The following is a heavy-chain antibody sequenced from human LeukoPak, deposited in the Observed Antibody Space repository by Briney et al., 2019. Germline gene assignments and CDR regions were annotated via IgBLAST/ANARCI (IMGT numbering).Heavy chain of an antibody. CDR2: MNPNSGNT. CDR1: GYTFTSYD. Sequence: ASVTVSCKASGYTFTSYDINWVRQATGQGLEWMGWMNPNSGNTGYAQKFQGRVTMTRNTSISTAYMELSSLRSEDTAVYYCARGLREANYYDSSGYPERLYYFDYWGQGTLVTVSS. D-gene: IGHD3-22*01. CDR3: ARGLREANYYDSSGYPERLYYFDY. V-gene: IGHV1-8*01. J-gene: IGHJ4*02.